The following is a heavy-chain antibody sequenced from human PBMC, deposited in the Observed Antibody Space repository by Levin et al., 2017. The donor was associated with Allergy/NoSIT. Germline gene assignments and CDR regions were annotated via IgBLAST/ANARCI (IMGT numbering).Heavy chain of an antibody. CDR3: ARDEVDGYNSFKTLRY. CDR2: IIPIFGTA. V-gene: IGHV1-69*06. Sequence: SVKVSCKASGGTFSSYAISWVRQAPGQGLEWMGGIIPIFGTANYAQKFQGRVTITADKSTSTAYMELSSLRSEDTAVYYCARDEVDGYNSFKTLRYWGQGTLVTVSS. D-gene: IGHD5-24*01. J-gene: IGHJ4*02. CDR1: GGTFSSYA.